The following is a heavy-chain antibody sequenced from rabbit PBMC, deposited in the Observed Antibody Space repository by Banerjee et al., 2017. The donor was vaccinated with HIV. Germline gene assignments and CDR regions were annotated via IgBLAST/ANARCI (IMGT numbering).Heavy chain of an antibody. V-gene: IGHV1S45*01. CDR2: VYGGDGNT. J-gene: IGHJ3*01. CDR3: ARGVDGRSGSDL. CDR1: GIDFSNNYY. Sequence: QEQLEESGGDLVKPGASLTLTCTASGIDFSNNYYIWWVRQAPGKGLEWIGWVYGGDGNTGYASWAKGRFTISKTSSTTVTLQMTSLTAADTATYFCARGVDGRSGSDLWGQGTLVTVS. D-gene: IGHD1-1*01.